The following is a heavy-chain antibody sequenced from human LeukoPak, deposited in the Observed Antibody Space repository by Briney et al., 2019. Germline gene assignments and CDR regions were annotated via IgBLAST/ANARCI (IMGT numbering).Heavy chain of an antibody. J-gene: IGHJ4*02. D-gene: IGHD5-24*01. CDR1: GFTVTSNY. CDR2: ISSSGSTI. Sequence: GGSLRLSCAASGFTVTSNYMSWVRQAPGKGLEWGSYISSSGSTIYYADSVKGRFTISRDNAKNSLYLQMNSLRAEDTAVYYCARDEIRTAEFDYWGQGTLVTVSS. V-gene: IGHV3-11*04. CDR3: ARDEIRTAEFDY.